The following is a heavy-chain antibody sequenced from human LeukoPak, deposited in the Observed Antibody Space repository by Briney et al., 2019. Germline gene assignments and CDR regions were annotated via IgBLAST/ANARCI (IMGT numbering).Heavy chain of an antibody. CDR1: GFTFSSYG. D-gene: IGHD3-3*01. Sequence: PGGSLRLSCAASGFTFSSYGMHWVRQAPGKGLEWVAVISYDGSNKYYADSVKGRFTISRDNSKNTLYLQMNSLRAEDTAVYYCAKDPYDFWSGYYKNWGQGTLVTVSS. CDR2: ISYDGSNK. CDR3: AKDPYDFWSGYYKN. V-gene: IGHV3-30*18. J-gene: IGHJ4*02.